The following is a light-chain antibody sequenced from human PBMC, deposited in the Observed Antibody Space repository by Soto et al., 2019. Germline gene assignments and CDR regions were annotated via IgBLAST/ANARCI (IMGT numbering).Light chain of an antibody. CDR3: SSYAGSSTWV. V-gene: IGLV2-8*01. CDR1: SSDVGGYNY. Sequence: QSAPTQPPSASGSPGQSATISCPGPSSDVGGYNYVSWYQQYPGKAPKLMIYEVSKRPSGIPDRFSGSKSGNTASLTVSGLQAEDEADYYCSSYAGSSTWVFGGGTKVNVL. CDR2: EVS. J-gene: IGLJ3*02.